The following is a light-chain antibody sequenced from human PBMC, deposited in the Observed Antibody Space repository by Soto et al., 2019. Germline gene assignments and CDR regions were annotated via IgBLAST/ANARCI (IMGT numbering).Light chain of an antibody. V-gene: IGLV1-40*01. Sequence: QSVLTQPPSASGAPGQSVTISCTGSSSNIGAGYDVSWYQQLPGTAPKFLIYANSDRPSGVPDRFSGSKSGTSASLAITGLQAEDEADYYCQSYDSSLSGYVFGTGTKVTVL. CDR1: SSNIGAGYD. CDR3: QSYDSSLSGYV. CDR2: ANS. J-gene: IGLJ1*01.